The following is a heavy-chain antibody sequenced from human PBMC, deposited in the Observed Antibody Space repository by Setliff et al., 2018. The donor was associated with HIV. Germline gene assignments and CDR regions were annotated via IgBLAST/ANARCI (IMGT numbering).Heavy chain of an antibody. CDR2: IYYSGRTSHSGST. CDR1: GDSITSGGYS. CDR3: ARENGRLFGWFDP. J-gene: IGHJ5*02. D-gene: IGHD3-22*01. Sequence: PSETLSLTCTVSGDSITSGGYSWTWIRQPPGKALEWVGYIYYSGRTSHSGSTYYNPSVASRITISGDTSKNQFSLKLTSVTAADTAIYYCARENGRLFGWFDPWGQGTPVTVSS. V-gene: IGHV4-30-4*08.